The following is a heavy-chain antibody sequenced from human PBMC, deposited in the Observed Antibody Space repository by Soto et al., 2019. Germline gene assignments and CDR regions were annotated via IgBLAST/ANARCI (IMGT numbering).Heavy chain of an antibody. J-gene: IGHJ4*02. CDR1: GFTFSSYA. CDR3: AIVPGASKADFDH. D-gene: IGHD1-26*01. Sequence: EVQLLESGGGLVQPGGSLRLSCAASGFTFSSYAMSWVRQAPGKGLEWVSAISGSGGSTYYADSVKGRFTLSRDNSKNTMYLQMHSLRAEDTAVYYCAIVPGASKADFDHWGQGTLVPVSS. CDR2: ISGSGGST. V-gene: IGHV3-23*01.